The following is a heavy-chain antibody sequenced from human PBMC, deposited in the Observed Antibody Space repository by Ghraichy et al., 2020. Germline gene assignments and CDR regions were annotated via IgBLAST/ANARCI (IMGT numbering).Heavy chain of an antibody. Sequence: GGSLRLSCEASRFSFKDFWMGWVRQAPGKGLQWVATINNDAKERYYVESVEGRFIISRDNVRNSLYLQMHSLRVDDAAVYYCARAGTPGSADLWGQGTPVIVSS. CDR3: ARAGTPGSADL. V-gene: IGHV3-7*03. CDR1: RFSFKDFW. J-gene: IGHJ4*02. CDR2: INNDAKER. D-gene: IGHD3-10*01.